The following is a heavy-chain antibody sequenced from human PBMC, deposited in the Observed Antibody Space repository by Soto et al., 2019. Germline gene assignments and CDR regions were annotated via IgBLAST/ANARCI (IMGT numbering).Heavy chain of an antibody. J-gene: IGHJ4*02. V-gene: IGHV3-23*01. CDR2: ISGSGGST. CDR3: LIIPLTQPFHY. CDR1: GFTFSSYA. Sequence: EVPLLESGGGLVQPGGSLRLSCAASGFTFSSYAMSWVRQAPGKGLEWVSAISGSGGSTYYADSVKGRFTISRDNSQNPLYLPMTSLRAEYTAVYYCLIIPLTQPFHYWGQGTLVTVSS. D-gene: IGHD3-16*01.